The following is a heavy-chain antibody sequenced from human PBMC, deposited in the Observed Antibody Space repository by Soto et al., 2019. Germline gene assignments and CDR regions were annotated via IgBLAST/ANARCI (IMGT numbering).Heavy chain of an antibody. V-gene: IGHV4-59*01. J-gene: IGHJ4*02. CDR2: IYYSGST. Sequence: SETLSLTCSVSGGSISNYYWSWIRQPPGKGLEWIGHIYYSGSTNYNPSLKSRVTISVDTSKNQFSLKLSSVTAADTAVYYCARGLGYCSGSSCQNLFDYWGQGTLVTVSS. CDR1: GGSISNYY. D-gene: IGHD2-15*01. CDR3: ARGLGYCSGSSCQNLFDY.